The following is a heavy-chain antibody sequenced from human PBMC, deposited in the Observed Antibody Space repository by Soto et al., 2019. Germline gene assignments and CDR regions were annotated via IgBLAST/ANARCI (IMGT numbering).Heavy chain of an antibody. D-gene: IGHD4-17*01. J-gene: IGHJ4*02. CDR1: GYSITING. Sequence: ASVKGACKASGYSITINGISWGRQDTGQGLEWMGWVSAYSGNTNYAQKIQGRVTMTTDTSTNTAYMELGSLRSDDTAVYFCARDVDYRFDSWGQGTLVTVSS. V-gene: IGHV1-18*01. CDR2: VSAYSGNT. CDR3: ARDVDYRFDS.